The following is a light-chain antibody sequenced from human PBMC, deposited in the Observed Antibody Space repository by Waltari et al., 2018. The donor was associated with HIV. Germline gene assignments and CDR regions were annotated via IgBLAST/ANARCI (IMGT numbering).Light chain of an antibody. Sequence: DIQLTQSPSFLSASVGDRVTITCRAGQDISSYLAWYQQKPGKAPKLLHYAASTFQNGVPSRFSGSGSGTEFTLTISSLQPEEFATYYCQQLNSFPHTFGQGTELEI. J-gene: IGKJ2*01. CDR2: AAS. V-gene: IGKV1-9*01. CDR3: QQLNSFPHT. CDR1: QDISSY.